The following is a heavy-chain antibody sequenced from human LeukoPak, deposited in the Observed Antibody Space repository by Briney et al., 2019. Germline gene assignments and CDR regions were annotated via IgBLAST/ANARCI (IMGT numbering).Heavy chain of an antibody. CDR1: GFTFSIYS. CDR3: VRENYGEYYFDY. J-gene: IGHJ4*02. Sequence: PGRSLRLSCAASGFTFSIYSMHWVRQAPGKGLEWVAIISKDGNNKYYTDSVKGRFTISRDNSKNTLYLQMNSLRPDDMAVYHSVRENYGEYYFDYWGRGTLVTVSS. V-gene: IGHV3-30-3*01. CDR2: ISKDGNNK. D-gene: IGHD4-17*01.